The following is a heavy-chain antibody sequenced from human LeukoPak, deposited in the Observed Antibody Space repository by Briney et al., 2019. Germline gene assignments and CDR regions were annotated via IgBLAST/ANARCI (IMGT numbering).Heavy chain of an antibody. CDR3: ARDPSSSWSYNWFDP. D-gene: IGHD6-13*01. J-gene: IGHJ5*02. CDR1: GGTFSSYA. V-gene: IGHV1-69*05. CDR2: IIPIFGTA. Sequence: SVKVSCKASGGTFSSYAISWVRQAPGQGLEWMGRIIPIFGTANYAQKFQSRVTITTDESTSTAYMELSSLRSEDTAVYYCARDPSSSWSYNWFDPWGQETLVTVSS.